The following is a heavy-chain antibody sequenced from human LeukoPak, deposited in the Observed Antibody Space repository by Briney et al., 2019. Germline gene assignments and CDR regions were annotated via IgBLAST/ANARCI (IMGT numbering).Heavy chain of an antibody. CDR3: ARGGSSSALVFDY. J-gene: IGHJ4*02. Sequence: ASVKVSCTASGYTFTGYYMHWVRRVPGQGLEWVGWINPNSGGTNYAQKFQGRVTMTRDTSISTAYMELSRLRSDDTAVYYCARGGSSSALVFDYWGQGTLVTVSS. CDR2: INPNSGGT. D-gene: IGHD6-13*01. CDR1: GYTFTGYY. V-gene: IGHV1-2*02.